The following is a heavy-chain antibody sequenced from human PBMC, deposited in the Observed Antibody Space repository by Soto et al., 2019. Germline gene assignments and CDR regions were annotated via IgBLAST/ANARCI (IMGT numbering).Heavy chain of an antibody. CDR1: VYALTSYY. D-gene: IGHD5-18*01. Sequence: SVKVACKASVYALTSYYMHLVRQAPGQGLEWMGIINPSGGSTSYAQKFQGRVTMTRDTSTSTVYMELSSLRSEDTAVYYCARVRQPYGMDVWGQGTTVTVSS. J-gene: IGHJ6*02. CDR3: ARVRQPYGMDV. CDR2: INPSGGST. V-gene: IGHV1-46*01.